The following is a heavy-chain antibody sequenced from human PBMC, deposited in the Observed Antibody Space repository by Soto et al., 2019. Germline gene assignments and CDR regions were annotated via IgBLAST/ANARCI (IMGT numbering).Heavy chain of an antibody. D-gene: IGHD2-2*02. CDR2: IIPILGIA. CDR3: ARSRIVPAAISRADYYYYYYMDV. J-gene: IGHJ6*03. V-gene: IGHV1-69*02. Sequence: QVQLVQSGAEVKKPGSSVKVSCKASGGTFSSYTISWVRQAPGQGLEWMGRIIPILGIANYAQKFQGRVTITADKSTSTAYMDLSSLRSEDTAVYYCARSRIVPAAISRADYYYYYYMDVWGKGTTVTVSS. CDR1: GGTFSSYT.